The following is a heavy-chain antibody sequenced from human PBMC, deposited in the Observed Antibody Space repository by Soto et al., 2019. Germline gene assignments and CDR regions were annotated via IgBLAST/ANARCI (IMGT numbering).Heavy chain of an antibody. J-gene: IGHJ4*02. CDR1: GCTFSSYA. V-gene: IGHV1-69*06. CDR3: ARAPPPLGSSGWIFDY. D-gene: IGHD6-19*01. CDR2: IIPIFGTA. Sequence: QVQLVQSRPEVKKPGSSVKVSCKASGCTFSSYAISWVRQAPGQGLAWMGGIIPIFGTANYEQKIQGRVNITADKSTSTASTELSSLRSEETAVYYCARAPPPLGSSGWIFDYWGQGTLVTVSS.